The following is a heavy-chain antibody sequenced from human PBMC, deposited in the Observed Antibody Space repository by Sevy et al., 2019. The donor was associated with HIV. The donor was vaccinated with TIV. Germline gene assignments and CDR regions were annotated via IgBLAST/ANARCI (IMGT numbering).Heavy chain of an antibody. CDR1: GGTFSSYA. D-gene: IGHD3-9*01. CDR2: IIPIFGTA. V-gene: IGHV1-69*13. J-gene: IGHJ5*02. CDR3: ARVYYDILTGYYWGQGWFDP. Sequence: ASVKVSCKASGGTFSSYAISWVRQAPGQGLEWMGRIIPIFGTANYAQKFQGRVTITADESTSTAYMELSSLRSEDMAVYYCARVYYDILTGYYWGQGWFDPWGQGTLVTVSS.